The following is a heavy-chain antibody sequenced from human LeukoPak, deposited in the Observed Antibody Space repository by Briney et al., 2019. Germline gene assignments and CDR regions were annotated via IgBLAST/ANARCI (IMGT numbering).Heavy chain of an antibody. Sequence: PGGSLRLSCAASGFTFSSYAMHWDRQAPGKGLEWVAVISYDGSNKYYADSVKGRFTISRDNSKNTLYLQMNSLRAEDTAVYYCASHPTSYSSSWPLDFDYWGQGTLVTVSS. CDR3: ASHPTSYSSSWPLDFDY. V-gene: IGHV3-30-3*01. J-gene: IGHJ4*02. CDR1: GFTFSSYA. CDR2: ISYDGSNK. D-gene: IGHD6-13*01.